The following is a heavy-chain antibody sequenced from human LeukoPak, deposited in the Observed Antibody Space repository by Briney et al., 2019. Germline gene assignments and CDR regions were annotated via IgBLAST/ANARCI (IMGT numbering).Heavy chain of an antibody. J-gene: IGHJ4*02. CDR2: INHSGST. CDR3: ARAPPYGPFDY. D-gene: IGHD3-10*01. Sequence: PSETLSLTCAVYGGSFSGYYWSWIRQPPGKGLEWIGEINHSGSTNYNPPLKSRVTISVDTSKNQFSLKLSSVTAADTAVYYCARAPPYGPFDYWGQGTLVTVSS. CDR1: GGSFSGYY. V-gene: IGHV4-34*01.